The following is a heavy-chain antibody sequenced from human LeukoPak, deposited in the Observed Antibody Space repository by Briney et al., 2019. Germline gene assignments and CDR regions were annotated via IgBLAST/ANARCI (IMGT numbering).Heavy chain of an antibody. J-gene: IGHJ5*02. D-gene: IGHD3-22*01. V-gene: IGHV4-39*07. CDR2: IYYSGST. CDR3: ARGAYYYDSSGHYYWFDP. CDR1: GGSISSSSYY. Sequence: SETLSLTCTVSGGSISSSSYYWGWIRQPPGKGLEWIGSIYYSGSTYYNPSLKSRVTISVDTSKNQFSLKLSSVTAADTAVYYCARGAYYYDSSGHYYWFDPWGQGTLVTVSS.